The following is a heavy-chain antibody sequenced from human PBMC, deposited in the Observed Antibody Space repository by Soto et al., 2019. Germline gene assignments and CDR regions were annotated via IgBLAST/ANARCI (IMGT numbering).Heavy chain of an antibody. Sequence: GASVKVSCKVSGYTLTELSMHWVRQAPGKGLEWMGGFDPEDGETIYAQKFQGRVTMTEDTSTDTAYMELSSLRSEDTAVYYCATKPAVFLVPQPPGALVFWGKGIMVTLF. CDR2: FDPEDGET. D-gene: IGHD1-26*01. CDR1: GYTLTELS. CDR3: ATKPAVFLVPQPPGALVF. V-gene: IGHV1-24*01. J-gene: IGHJ3*01.